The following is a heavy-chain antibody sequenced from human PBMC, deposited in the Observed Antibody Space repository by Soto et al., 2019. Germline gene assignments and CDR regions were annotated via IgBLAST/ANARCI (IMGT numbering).Heavy chain of an antibody. V-gene: IGHV3-23*01. Sequence: GGSLRLSCAASGFTFSSYAMSWVRQAPGKGLEWVSAISGSGGSTYYADSVKGRFTISRDNSKNTLYLQMNSLRAEDTAVYYCAKFVGLWDEEVEGGYYYYMDVWGKGTTVTVSS. J-gene: IGHJ6*03. CDR1: GFTFSSYA. CDR3: AKFVGLWDEEVEGGYYYYMDV. CDR2: ISGSGGST. D-gene: IGHD3-10*01.